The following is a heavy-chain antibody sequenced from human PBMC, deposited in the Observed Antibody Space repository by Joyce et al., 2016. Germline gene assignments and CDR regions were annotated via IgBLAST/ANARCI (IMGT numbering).Heavy chain of an antibody. Sequence: EVQLVESGGGLVQPGGSLRLSCAASGFSFSGYWVHWVRQAPGKGLVGVSRINTDGSSTRFADSVKGRFTISRDNAKNTLYLQMNSLRAEDTAVYCCVRGISARPGGPNWFDPWGQGTLVTVSS. CDR1: GFSFSGYW. J-gene: IGHJ5*02. CDR2: INTDGSST. D-gene: IGHD6-6*01. V-gene: IGHV3-74*01. CDR3: VRGISARPGGPNWFDP.